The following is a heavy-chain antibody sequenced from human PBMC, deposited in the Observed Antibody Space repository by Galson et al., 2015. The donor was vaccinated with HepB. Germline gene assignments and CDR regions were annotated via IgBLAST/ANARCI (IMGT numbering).Heavy chain of an antibody. CDR3: ARVGCSGGSCYSEGSDY. D-gene: IGHD2-15*01. V-gene: IGHV3-33*01. CDR2: IWYDGSNK. Sequence: SLRLSCAASGFTFSSYGMHWVRQAPGKGLEWVAVIWYDGSNKYYADSVKGRFTISRDNSKNTLYLQMNSLRAEDTAVYYCARVGCSGGSCYSEGSDYWGQGTLVTVSS. J-gene: IGHJ4*02. CDR1: GFTFSSYG.